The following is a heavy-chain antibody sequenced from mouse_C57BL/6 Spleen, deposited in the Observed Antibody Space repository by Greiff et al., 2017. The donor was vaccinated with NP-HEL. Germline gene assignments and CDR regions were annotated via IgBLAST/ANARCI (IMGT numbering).Heavy chain of an antibody. Sequence: VKLMESGAELARPGASVKLSCKASGYTFTSYGISWVKQRTGQGLEWIGEIYPRSGNTYYNEKFKGKATLTADKSSSTAYMELRSLTSEDSAVYFCARSGDYHYAMDYWGQGTSVTVSS. CDR2: IYPRSGNT. CDR3: ARSGDYHYAMDY. CDR1: GYTFTSYG. D-gene: IGHD2-4*01. V-gene: IGHV1-81*01. J-gene: IGHJ4*01.